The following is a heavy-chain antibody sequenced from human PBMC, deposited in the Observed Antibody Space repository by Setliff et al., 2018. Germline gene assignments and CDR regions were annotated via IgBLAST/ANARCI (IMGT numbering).Heavy chain of an antibody. J-gene: IGHJ5*02. D-gene: IGHD1-26*01. Sequence: ASVKVSCKASGNRFTDYFLHWVRQAPGQGLEWMGWINPNSGDTRSAQKFQGRVTMTRDTSINTAYMELSSLTSDDTAFYYCVRSGKFGMRFWFDQWGLRTLVTVSS. V-gene: IGHV1-2*02. CDR2: INPNSGDT. CDR1: GNRFTDYF. CDR3: VRSGKFGMRFWFDQ.